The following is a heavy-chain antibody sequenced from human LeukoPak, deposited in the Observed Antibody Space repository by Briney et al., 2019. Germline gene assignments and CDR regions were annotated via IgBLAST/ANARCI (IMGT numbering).Heavy chain of an antibody. CDR2: IYTSGGT. D-gene: IGHD1-26*01. Sequence: SETLSLTCTVSGDSVSGYYWSWIRQPAGKGLEWIGRIYTSGGTNYNPSLTSRVTISLDTSRNQFSLKVTSLTAADTAVYYCARAPIGSHLDYWGPGTLVTVSS. V-gene: IGHV4-4*07. CDR3: ARAPIGSHLDY. CDR1: GDSVSGYY. J-gene: IGHJ4*02.